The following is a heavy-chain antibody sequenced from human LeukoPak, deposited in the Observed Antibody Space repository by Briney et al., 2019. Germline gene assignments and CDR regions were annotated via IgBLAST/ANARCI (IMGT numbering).Heavy chain of an antibody. CDR2: INAGNGNT. J-gene: IGHJ6*02. Sequence: ASVKVSCKASGYTFTSYAMHWVRQAPGQRLERMGWINAGNGNTKYSQKFQGRVTITRDTSASTAYMELSSLRSEDTAVYYCARSPVQQQLVRYYYYGMDVWGQGTTVTVSS. V-gene: IGHV1-3*01. CDR1: GYTFTSYA. D-gene: IGHD6-13*01. CDR3: ARSPVQQQLVRYYYYGMDV.